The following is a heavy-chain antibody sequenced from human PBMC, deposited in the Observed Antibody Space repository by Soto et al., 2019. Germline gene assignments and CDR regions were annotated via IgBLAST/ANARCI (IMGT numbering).Heavy chain of an antibody. D-gene: IGHD2-8*01. J-gene: IGHJ2*01. V-gene: IGHV3-7*01. CDR3: AGVGGAWYSDL. CDR1: GFTFSTHY. CDR2: IRQDGIEI. Sequence: EVQLVESGGALVQPGGSLRLSCAAFGFTFSTHYMTWFRQAPGKGLEWVANIRQDGIEIYYVDSVKGRFTISRDNAKNSRYLQMNSLRAEDTAVYCCAGVGGAWYSDLWGRGTLVTVSS.